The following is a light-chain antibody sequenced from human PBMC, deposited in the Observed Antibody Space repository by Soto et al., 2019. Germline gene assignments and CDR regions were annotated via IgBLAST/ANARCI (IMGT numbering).Light chain of an antibody. J-gene: IGLJ2*01. CDR3: SSYAGSDNVV. CDR2: AVS. CDR1: SSVVGGYDY. Sequence: QSVLTQPPSASGSPGQSVTISCTGTSSVVGGYDYVSWYQQHPGKAPKLMIYAVSQRPSGVPDRFSGSKSGNTASLTVSGLQAEDEADYYCSSYAGSDNVVFGGGTKLTVL. V-gene: IGLV2-8*01.